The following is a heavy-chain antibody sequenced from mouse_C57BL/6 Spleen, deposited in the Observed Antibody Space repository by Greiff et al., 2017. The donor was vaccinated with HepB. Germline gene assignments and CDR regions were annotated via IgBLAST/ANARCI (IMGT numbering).Heavy chain of an antibody. Sequence: VKLVESGPELVKPGASVKISCKASGYAFSSSWMNWVKQRPGKGLEWIGRIYPGDGDTNYNGKFKGKATLTADKSSSTAYMQLSSLTSEDSAVYFCARSGGKGPMDYWGQGTSVTVSS. CDR3: ARSGGKGPMDY. CDR2: IYPGDGDT. V-gene: IGHV1-82*01. J-gene: IGHJ4*01. CDR1: GYAFSSSW. D-gene: IGHD2-1*01.